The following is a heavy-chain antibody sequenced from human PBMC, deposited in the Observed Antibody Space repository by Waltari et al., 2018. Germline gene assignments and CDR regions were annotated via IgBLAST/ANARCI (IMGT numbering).Heavy chain of an antibody. CDR1: GYIFSNYE. D-gene: IGHD3-3*01. CDR2: VNPNSGAA. Sequence: QVQLVQSGAEVLKPGASVRVSCQASGYIFSNYEINWVRQAAGQGPEGMGWVNPNSGAAAYAQKVQGRITMTWDTSTSTAYMELNNLRSDDTAVLYCARGRDVFANFDYNWFDPWGQGTLVTVSS. V-gene: IGHV1-8*02. J-gene: IGHJ5*02. CDR3: ARGRDVFANFDYNWFDP.